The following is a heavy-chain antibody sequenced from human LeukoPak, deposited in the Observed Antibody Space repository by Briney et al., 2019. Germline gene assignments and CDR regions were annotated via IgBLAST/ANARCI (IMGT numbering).Heavy chain of an antibody. D-gene: IGHD3-9*01. Sequence: SETLSLTCTVSGGPISTYYWSWIRQPAGKGLEWIGRIYTSGSTNYNPYLKRRVNLSVDTSKNQFSLNLNSVTAADTAVYYCARGSDLLTGYYYFDYWGQGTLVTVSS. CDR3: ARGSDLLTGYYYFDY. CDR2: IYTSGST. V-gene: IGHV4-4*07. J-gene: IGHJ4*02. CDR1: GGPISTYY.